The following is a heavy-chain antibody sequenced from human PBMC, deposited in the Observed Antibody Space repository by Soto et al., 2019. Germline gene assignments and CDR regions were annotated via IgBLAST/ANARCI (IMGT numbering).Heavy chain of an antibody. CDR1: GGTFSSYT. Sequence: ASVKVSCKASGGTFSSYTISWVRQAPGQGLEWMGRIIPILGIANYAQKFQGRVTITADKSTSTAYMELSSLRSEDTAVYYCASGSGTAQTVRRYCSGGSCYFYVLDYWGQGTLVTVSS. V-gene: IGHV1-69*02. CDR3: ASGSGTAQTVRRYCSGGSCYFYVLDY. D-gene: IGHD2-15*01. J-gene: IGHJ4*02. CDR2: IIPILGIA.